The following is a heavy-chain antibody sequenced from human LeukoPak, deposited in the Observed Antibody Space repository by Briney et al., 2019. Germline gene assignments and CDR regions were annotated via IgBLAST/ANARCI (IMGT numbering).Heavy chain of an antibody. D-gene: IGHD3-16*01. V-gene: IGHV1-46*01. CDR3: AREQPPFGRFDP. CDR1: GYTFTTHL. CDR2: INPSKGDT. Sequence: PGASVKVSCKTSGYTFTTHLVHWVRQAPGQGLEWMGRINPSKGDTHYAQKFQGRVTVTRDTSTSTVYMELSSLRFEDTAIYHCAREQPPFGRFDPWGQGTLVTVSS. J-gene: IGHJ5*02.